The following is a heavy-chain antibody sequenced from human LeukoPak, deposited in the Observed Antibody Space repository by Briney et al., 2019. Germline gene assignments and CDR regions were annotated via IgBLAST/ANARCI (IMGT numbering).Heavy chain of an antibody. CDR2: MGAGSGST. CDR1: GFTFSSYA. J-gene: IGHJ4*02. CDR3: AKGVSSLVPATRVPDY. D-gene: IGHD2-2*01. V-gene: IGHV3-23*01. Sequence: PGGSLTLSCAASGFTFSSYAMNWVRQAPGKGLEWVATMGAGSGSTYYADSVKGRFTISRDNPKNTLSLKMHRLRAEDTAVYYCAKGVSSLVPATRVPDYWGQGPLVTVSS.